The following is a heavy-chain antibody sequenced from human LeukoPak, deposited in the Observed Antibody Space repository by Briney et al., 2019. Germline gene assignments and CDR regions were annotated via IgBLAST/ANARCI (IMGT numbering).Heavy chain of an antibody. Sequence: PGGSLRLPCAAPGFTFSSYAMSWVRQAPGKGLEWVSAISGSGGSTKYADSVKGRFTISRDNSKNTLYLQMNSLRAEDTAVYYCATDSGYSYVDSWGQGTLVTVSS. CDR3: ATDSGYSYVDS. J-gene: IGHJ4*02. CDR1: GFTFSSYA. CDR2: ISGSGGST. D-gene: IGHD5-18*01. V-gene: IGHV3-23*01.